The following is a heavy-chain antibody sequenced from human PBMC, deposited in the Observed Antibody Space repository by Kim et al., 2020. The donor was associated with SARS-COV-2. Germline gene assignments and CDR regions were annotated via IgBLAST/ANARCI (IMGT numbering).Heavy chain of an antibody. J-gene: IGHJ5*02. CDR2: INPDGVQT. D-gene: IGHD1-1*01. CDR3: ARAAQRSLLDP. V-gene: IGHV3-7*05. Sequence: GGSLRLSCAASGFTFSTAWMIWVRQAPGRGLECVAAINPDGVQTYYVDSLEGRFSISRDNAQKSLFLQMNSLRAEDTAVYFCARAAQRSLLDPWGQGTLVTVSS. CDR1: GFTFSTAW.